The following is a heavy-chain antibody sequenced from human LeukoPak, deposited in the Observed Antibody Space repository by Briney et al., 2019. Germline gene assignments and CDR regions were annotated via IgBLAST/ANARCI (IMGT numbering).Heavy chain of an antibody. Sequence: SVKVSCKAAGGTFSSYDISWVRQAPGQGLEWMGGIIPIFGTANYAQKFQGRVTITADESTSTAYMELSSLRSEDTAVYYCARDKDYGGNSHYYYYGMDVWGQGTTVTVSS. J-gene: IGHJ6*02. CDR1: GGTFSSYD. D-gene: IGHD4-23*01. V-gene: IGHV1-69*13. CDR3: ARDKDYGGNSHYYYYGMDV. CDR2: IIPIFGTA.